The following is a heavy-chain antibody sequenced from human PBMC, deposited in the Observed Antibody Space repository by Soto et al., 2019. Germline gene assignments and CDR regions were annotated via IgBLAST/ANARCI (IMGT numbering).Heavy chain of an antibody. D-gene: IGHD2-15*01. CDR2: ISGSGGST. J-gene: IGHJ4*01. CDR3: AKAATSYYFDY. Sequence: PGGSLRLSCAASGFSFSIYAMSWVRQAPGKGLEWVSGISGSGGSTYSANSVKGRFTISRDNSKNTLYLQMNSLRAEDTAVYYCAKAATSYYFDYWGHGTLVTVSS. CDR1: GFSFSIYA. V-gene: IGHV3-23*01.